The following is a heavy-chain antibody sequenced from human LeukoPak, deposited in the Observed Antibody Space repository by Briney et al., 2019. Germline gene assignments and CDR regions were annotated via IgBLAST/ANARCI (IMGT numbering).Heavy chain of an antibody. CDR2: INSDGSST. CDR3: AKDLRSSTSRSPLDY. CDR1: GFTFSTYW. Sequence: PGGSLRLSCAASGFTFSTYWMHWVRQAPGKGLVWVSRINSDGSSTNYADSVKGRFTISRDNAKNTLYLQMNSLRAEDTAVYYCAKDLRSSTSRSPLDYWGQGTLVTVSS. J-gene: IGHJ4*02. V-gene: IGHV3-74*01. D-gene: IGHD2-2*01.